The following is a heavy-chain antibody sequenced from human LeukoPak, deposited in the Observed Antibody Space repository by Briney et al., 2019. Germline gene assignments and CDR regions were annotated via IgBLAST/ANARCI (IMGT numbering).Heavy chain of an antibody. CDR1: GGSFSGYY. Sequence: SETLSLTCAVYGGSFSGYYWSWIRQPPGKGLEWIGEINHSGSTNYNPSLKSRVTISVDTSKNQLPLKLSSVTAADTAVYYCARGKYDSSGYYYRPRRSYFDYWGQGTLVTVSS. CDR3: ARGKYDSSGYYYRPRRSYFDY. V-gene: IGHV4-34*01. J-gene: IGHJ4*02. D-gene: IGHD3-22*01. CDR2: INHSGST.